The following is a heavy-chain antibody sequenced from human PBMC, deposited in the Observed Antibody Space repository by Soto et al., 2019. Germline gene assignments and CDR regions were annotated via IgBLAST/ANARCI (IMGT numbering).Heavy chain of an antibody. Sequence: PSETLSLTCTVSGGSISSGDYYWSWIRQPPGKGLEWIGYIYYSGSTYYNPSLKSRVTISVDTSKNQFSLKLSSVTAADTAVYYCAREFYTIFGVVTSTPPYGMDVWGQGTTVTVSS. CDR1: GGSISSGDYY. J-gene: IGHJ6*02. CDR3: AREFYTIFGVVTSTPPYGMDV. V-gene: IGHV4-30-4*01. D-gene: IGHD3-3*01. CDR2: IYYSGST.